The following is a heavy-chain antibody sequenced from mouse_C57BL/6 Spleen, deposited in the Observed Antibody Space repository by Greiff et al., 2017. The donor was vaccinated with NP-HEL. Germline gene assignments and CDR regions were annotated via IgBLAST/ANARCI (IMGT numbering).Heavy chain of an antibody. CDR3: ARATVVATGDY. Sequence: QVQLQQSGAELVRPGTSVKVSCKASGYAFTNYLIEWVKQRPGQGLEWIGVINPGSGGTNYNEKFKGKATLTADKSSSTAYMQLSSLTSEDSAVYFCARATVVATGDYWGQGTTLTVSS. CDR2: INPGSGGT. D-gene: IGHD1-1*01. V-gene: IGHV1-54*01. CDR1: GYAFTNYL. J-gene: IGHJ2*01.